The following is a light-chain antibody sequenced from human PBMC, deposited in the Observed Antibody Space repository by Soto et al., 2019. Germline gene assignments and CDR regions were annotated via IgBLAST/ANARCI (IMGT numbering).Light chain of an antibody. Sequence: ALTQPASVSGSPGQSITISCTGTSSDVGSYNLVSWYQQHPGKAPKLMIYEGSKRPSGVSNRFSGSKSGNTASLTISGLQAEDEADYYCCSYAGSSFYVFGTGTKVTVL. CDR3: CSYAGSSFYV. V-gene: IGLV2-23*01. J-gene: IGLJ1*01. CDR1: SSDVGSYNL. CDR2: EGS.